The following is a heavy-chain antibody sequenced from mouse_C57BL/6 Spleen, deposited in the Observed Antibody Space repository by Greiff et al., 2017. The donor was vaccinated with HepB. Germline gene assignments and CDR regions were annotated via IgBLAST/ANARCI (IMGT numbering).Heavy chain of an antibody. D-gene: IGHD1-1*01. Sequence: EIQLQQSGAELVRPGASVKLSCTASGFNIKDYYMHWVKQRPEQGLEWIGRIDPEDGDTEYAPKFQGKATMTADTSSNTAYLQLSSLTSEDTAVYDCTNYYGSRSPYYAMDYWGQGTSVTVSS. V-gene: IGHV14-1*01. J-gene: IGHJ4*01. CDR3: TNYYGSRSPYYAMDY. CDR2: IDPEDGDT. CDR1: GFNIKDYY.